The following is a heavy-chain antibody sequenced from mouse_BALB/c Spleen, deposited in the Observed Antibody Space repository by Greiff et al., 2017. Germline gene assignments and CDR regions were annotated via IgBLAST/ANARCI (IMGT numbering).Heavy chain of an antibody. Sequence: EVNVVESGGGLVKPGGSLKLSCAASGFTFSDYYMYWVRQTPEKRLEWVATISDGGSYTYYPDRVKGRFTISRDNAKNNLYLQMSSLKSEDTAMYYCARDDYDGAYWGQGTLVTVSA. V-gene: IGHV5-4*02. D-gene: IGHD2-4*01. J-gene: IGHJ3*01. CDR3: ARDDYDGAY. CDR1: GFTFSDYY. CDR2: ISDGGSYT.